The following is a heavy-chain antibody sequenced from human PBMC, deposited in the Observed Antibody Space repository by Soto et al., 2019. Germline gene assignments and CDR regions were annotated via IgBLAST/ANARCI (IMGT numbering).Heavy chain of an antibody. CDR1: VGSISRNNFH. J-gene: IGHJ3*02. V-gene: IGHV4-39*07. Sequence: SETLSLTWTVSVGSISRNNFHWGWIRQTPGRGLEWIGSVYYSGSTNYNPSLKSRVTISVDTSKNQLSLKLSSVTAADTAGYYCARGHDAFDIWGQGTMVTVSS. CDR3: ARGHDAFDI. CDR2: VYYSGST.